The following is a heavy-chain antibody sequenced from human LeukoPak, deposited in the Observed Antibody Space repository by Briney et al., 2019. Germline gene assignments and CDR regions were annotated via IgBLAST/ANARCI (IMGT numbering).Heavy chain of an antibody. J-gene: IGHJ4*02. CDR2: ISGSGGST. CDR1: GFAFSSYA. CDR3: AKDPPFSVTGYYFDY. D-gene: IGHD3-9*01. Sequence: GGSLRLSCAASGFAFSSYAMSWVRQAPGKGLEWVSAISGSGGSTYYADSVKGRFTISRDNSKNTLYLQMNSLRAEDTAVYYCAKDPPFSVTGYYFDYWGQGTLVTVSS. V-gene: IGHV3-23*01.